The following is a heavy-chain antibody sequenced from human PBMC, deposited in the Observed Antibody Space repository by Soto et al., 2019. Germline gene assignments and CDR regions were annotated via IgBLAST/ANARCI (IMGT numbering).Heavy chain of an antibody. D-gene: IGHD6-13*01. Sequence: QVQLVESGGGVVQPGRSLRLSCAASGFTFSSYGMHWVRRAPGKGLEWVAVISYDGNDKYYADSVKGRFTISRDNSKNTLYVQMNSLRAEDTAVYYCAKEEGYRRVAYGMDVWGQGTTVTVSS. V-gene: IGHV3-30*18. J-gene: IGHJ6*02. CDR3: AKEEGYRRVAYGMDV. CDR2: ISYDGNDK. CDR1: GFTFSSYG.